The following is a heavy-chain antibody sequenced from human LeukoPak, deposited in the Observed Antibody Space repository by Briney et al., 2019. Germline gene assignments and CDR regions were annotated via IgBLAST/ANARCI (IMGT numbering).Heavy chain of an antibody. J-gene: IGHJ4*02. V-gene: IGHV3-23*01. CDR1: AFTFRPYA. CDR3: AKGAASRGYTYVAN. D-gene: IGHD5-18*01. Sequence: QPGRSLRLSCAASAFTFRPYAMIWVRQAPAKGLEWVSTVSGSGGSTYYADSVKGRFTISRDNSNNTLYLEMNSLRAEDTAVYYCAKGAASRGYTYVANWGQGTLVTVSS. CDR2: VSGSGGST.